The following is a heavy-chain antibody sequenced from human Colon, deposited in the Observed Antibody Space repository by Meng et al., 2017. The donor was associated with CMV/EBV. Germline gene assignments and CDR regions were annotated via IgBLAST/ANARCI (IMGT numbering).Heavy chain of an antibody. CDR3: ARAPGNYLSPYYFDF. CDR2: ISSRSTYI. CDR1: GLTSSNYV. D-gene: IGHD1-14*01. V-gene: IGHV3-21*01. J-gene: IGHJ4*02. Sequence: GESLKISCAASGLTSSNYVMRWVRQAPGKGLEWVSSISSRSTYISYADSVKGRFTVSRDDAKNSLYLQMDSLRAEDTAVYYCARAPGNYLSPYYFDFWGQGTLVTVSS.